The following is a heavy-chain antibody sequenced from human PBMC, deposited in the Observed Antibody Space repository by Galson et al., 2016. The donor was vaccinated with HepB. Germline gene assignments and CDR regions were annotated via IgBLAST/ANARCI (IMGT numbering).Heavy chain of an antibody. V-gene: IGHV3-43D*03. CDR1: GFTFDDYA. CDR2: ITWDGGST. J-gene: IGHJ6*02. CDR3: TKDINSSNWYGHYYYYAVDI. D-gene: IGHD6-13*01. Sequence: SLRLSCAASGFTFDDYAMHWVRQAPGKGLEWVCLITWDGGSTYYADPVRGRFTVSRGNSKNSLYLQMNSLRPEDSALYYCTKDINSSNWYGHYYYYAVDIWGRGTTVTVS.